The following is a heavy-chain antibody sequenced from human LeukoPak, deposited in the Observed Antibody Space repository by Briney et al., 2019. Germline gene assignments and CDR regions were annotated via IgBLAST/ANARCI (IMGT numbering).Heavy chain of an antibody. V-gene: IGHV3-7*01. D-gene: IGHD3-16*02. CDR1: GFTFSSHC. CDR2: LKQDGSEK. Sequence: GGSLRLSCAASGFTFSSHCMDWARQAPGKGLEWVANLKQDGSEKYCVDSVKGRFTISRDNAKNSLYMQMNSLRAEDTAVYYCERGTAGGVINWGIDYWGQGTLVTVSS. J-gene: IGHJ4*02. CDR3: ERGTAGGVINWGIDY.